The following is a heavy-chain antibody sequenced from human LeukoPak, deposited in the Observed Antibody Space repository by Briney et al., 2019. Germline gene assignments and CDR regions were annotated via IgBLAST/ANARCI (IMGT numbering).Heavy chain of an antibody. J-gene: IGHJ4*02. V-gene: IGHV4-59*01. CDR1: GGSLSKYY. CDR3: ARESRASRDFDY. D-gene: IGHD2-2*01. Sequence: PSETLSLTCTVSGGSLSKYYWSWIRQPPGKGPEWIGYIYYTGITAYTPSLKSRVTISVDTSKNQFSLNLTSVTAADTAVYYCARESRASRDFDYWGQGTLVTVSS. CDR2: IYYTGIT.